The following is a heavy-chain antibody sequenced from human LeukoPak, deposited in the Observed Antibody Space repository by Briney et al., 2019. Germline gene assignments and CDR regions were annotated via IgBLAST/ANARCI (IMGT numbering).Heavy chain of an antibody. Sequence: ASVKVSCKASGHSFTSPDINWVRQAAGQGLEWMAWMSPNSGNTGYAQKFQGRVTMTRDTSINTAYLELSSLRSEDTAVYYCVKTAQWGQGTLVTVSS. CDR2: MSPNSGNT. CDR1: GHSFTSPD. J-gene: IGHJ4*02. V-gene: IGHV1-8*01. CDR3: VKTAQ.